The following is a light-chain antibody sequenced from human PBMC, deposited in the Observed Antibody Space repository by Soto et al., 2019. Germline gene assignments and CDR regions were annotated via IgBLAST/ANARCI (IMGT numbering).Light chain of an antibody. Sequence: DIQMTQSPSTLSAYVGDRVTITCLASHSISSWLAWYQQKPGKAPKLLIYKASSLESGVPSRFSGSGSGTEFTLTISSLQPDDFATYYCQQYNSYSWTFGQGTKVEIK. CDR1: HSISSW. V-gene: IGKV1-5*03. CDR2: KAS. J-gene: IGKJ1*01. CDR3: QQYNSYSWT.